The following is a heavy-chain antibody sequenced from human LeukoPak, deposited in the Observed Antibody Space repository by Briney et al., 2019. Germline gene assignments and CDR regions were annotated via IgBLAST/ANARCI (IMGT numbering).Heavy chain of an antibody. J-gene: IGHJ4*02. CDR1: GFTFSSYA. D-gene: IGHD3-22*01. Sequence: GRSLRLSCAASGFTFSSYAFHWVRQAPGKGLEWVALTSYDGTYKYYGSSVRGRFTIPRDNSKNTLYLQMNSLRLEDTAVYYCARGVSDYYDSSGYYAFDYWGQGTLAIVSS. CDR3: ARGVSDYYDSSGYYAFDY. CDR2: TSYDGTYK. V-gene: IGHV3-30-3*01.